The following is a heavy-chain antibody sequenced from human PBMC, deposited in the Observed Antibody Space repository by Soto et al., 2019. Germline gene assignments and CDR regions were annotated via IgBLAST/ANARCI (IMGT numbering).Heavy chain of an antibody. CDR2: IIPIFGTA. J-gene: IGHJ6*02. D-gene: IGHD3-10*01. V-gene: IGHV1-69*13. CDR1: GGTFSSYA. Sequence: SVKVSCKASGGTFSSYAISWVRQAPGQGLEWMGGIIPIFGTANYAQKIQGRVTITADESTSTAYMELSSLRSEDTVVYYCGGRFGESYYYYYGMDVWGQGTTVTVSS. CDR3: GGRFGESYYYYYGMDV.